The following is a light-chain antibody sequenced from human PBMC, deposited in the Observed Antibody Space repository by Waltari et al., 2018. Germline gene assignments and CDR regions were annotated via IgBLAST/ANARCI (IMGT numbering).Light chain of an antibody. V-gene: IGLV2-14*02. CDR3: CSYTSSSTPRL. J-gene: IGLJ3*02. Sequence: QSALTQPASVSGSPGQLITISCTWASSDVGRYNLVSWYQQHPGKAPKLIIYEATKRPSGVSDRFSGSKSGYTASLTISGLQADDEADCYCCSYTSSSTPRLFGGGTKLTVL. CDR1: SSDVGRYNL. CDR2: EAT.